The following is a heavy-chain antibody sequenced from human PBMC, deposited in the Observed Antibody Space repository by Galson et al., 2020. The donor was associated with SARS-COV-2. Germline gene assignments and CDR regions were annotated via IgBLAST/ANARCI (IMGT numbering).Heavy chain of an antibody. Sequence: GESLKISCQGSGYSITNQLIARQRQMSGKRPEWEGMVFPHHSDTIYSPSFQGQVTISVDQSISTAYLQWSSLKASDTALYYCARLAGGYSGWTLWYFDLWGRGTQVTVSS. CDR2: VFPHHSDT. D-gene: IGHD5-12*01. J-gene: IGHJ2*01. CDR1: GYSITNQL. V-gene: IGHV5-51*01. CDR3: ARLAGGYSGWTLWYFDL.